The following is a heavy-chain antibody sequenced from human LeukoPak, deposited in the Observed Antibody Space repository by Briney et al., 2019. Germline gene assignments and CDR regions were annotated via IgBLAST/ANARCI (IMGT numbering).Heavy chain of an antibody. CDR3: ARDLDIVVVTAPSDY. Sequence: ASVKVSCKASGYTFTSYYMHWVRQAPGQGPEWMGIINPSGGSTSYAQKFQGRVTMTRDTSTSTVYMELSSLRSEDTAVYYCARDLDIVVVTAPSDYWGQGTLVTVSS. D-gene: IGHD2-21*02. CDR1: GYTFTSYY. V-gene: IGHV1-46*01. J-gene: IGHJ4*02. CDR2: INPSGGST.